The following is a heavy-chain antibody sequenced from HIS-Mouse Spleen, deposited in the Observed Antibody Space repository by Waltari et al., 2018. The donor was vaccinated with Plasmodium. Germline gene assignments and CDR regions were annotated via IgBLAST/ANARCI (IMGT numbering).Heavy chain of an antibody. CDR1: GFPFGSYW. V-gene: IGHV3-7*01. CDR2: IKQDGSEK. Sequence: EVQLVESGGGLVQPGGSLRLSVAASGFPFGSYWMSWARRAPGKGLEWVANIKQDGSEKYYVDSVKGRFTISRDNAKNSLYLQMNSLRAEDTAVYYCASSWYWYFDLWGRGTLVTVSS. D-gene: IGHD6-13*01. J-gene: IGHJ2*01. CDR3: ASSWYWYFDL.